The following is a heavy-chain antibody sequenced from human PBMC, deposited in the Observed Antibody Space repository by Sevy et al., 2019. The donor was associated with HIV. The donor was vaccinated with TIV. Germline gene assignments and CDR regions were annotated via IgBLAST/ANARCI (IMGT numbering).Heavy chain of an antibody. J-gene: IGHJ4*02. Sequence: ASMKVSCKASGGTFSSYAISWVRQAPGQGLEWMGGIIPIFGTANYAQKFQGRVTITADESTSTAYMELSSLRSEDTAVYYCARGGLATITYYFDYWGQGTLVTVSS. D-gene: IGHD5-12*01. V-gene: IGHV1-69*13. CDR3: ARGGLATITYYFDY. CDR2: IIPIFGTA. CDR1: GGTFSSYA.